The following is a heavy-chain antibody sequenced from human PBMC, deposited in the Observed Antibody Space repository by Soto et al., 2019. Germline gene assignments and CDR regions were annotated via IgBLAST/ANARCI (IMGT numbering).Heavy chain of an antibody. CDR2: INPNSGGT. CDR1: GYTFTGYY. D-gene: IGHD2-21*02. V-gene: IGHV1-2*02. J-gene: IGHJ4*02. CDR3: ARQLAYCGGDCYTEPIDY. Sequence: QVQLVQSGAEVKKPGASVKVSCKASGYTFTGYYIHWVRQAPGQGLEWRGGINPNSGGTKYAQKFQGRVTMTRDTSISTAYVDLSRLDSDDTAVYYCARQLAYCGGDCYTEPIDYWGQGTLVTVSS.